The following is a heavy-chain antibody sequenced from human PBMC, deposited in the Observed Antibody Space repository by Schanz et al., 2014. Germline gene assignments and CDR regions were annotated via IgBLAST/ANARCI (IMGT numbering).Heavy chain of an antibody. V-gene: IGHV3-48*01. CDR3: ARDHRFFDRDDLYYFDS. D-gene: IGHD3-3*01. Sequence: DLVESGGGLIQRGESLRLSCSASGFSFSSYSMNWVRQAPGKGLEWLSYIATSSSTRHYADSVKGRVTITRDNAKSSVSLQMRRLRVEDTAVYYCARDHRFFDRDDLYYFDSWGQGTLVTVSS. J-gene: IGHJ4*02. CDR1: GFSFSSYS. CDR2: IATSSSTR.